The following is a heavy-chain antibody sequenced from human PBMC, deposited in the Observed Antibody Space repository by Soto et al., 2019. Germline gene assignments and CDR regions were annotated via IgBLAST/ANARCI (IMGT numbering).Heavy chain of an antibody. D-gene: IGHD4-17*01. V-gene: IGHV3-30-3*01. J-gene: IGHJ6*02. CDR1: GFTFSSYA. CDR2: ISYDGSNK. Sequence: PGGSLRLSCAASGFTFSSYAMHWVRQAPGKGLEWVAVISYDGSNKYYADSVKGRFTISRDNSKNTLYLQMNSLRAEDTAVYYCAREGFLRWHHDNYYYYGMDVWGQGTTVTVSS. CDR3: AREGFLRWHHDNYYYYGMDV.